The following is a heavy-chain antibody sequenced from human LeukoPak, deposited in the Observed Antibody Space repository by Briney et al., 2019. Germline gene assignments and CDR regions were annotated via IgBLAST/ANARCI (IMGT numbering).Heavy chain of an antibody. CDR1: GFTFRSYW. CDR3: VRDSGNWIGNYYFDY. D-gene: IGHD1-1*01. J-gene: IGHJ4*02. CDR2: IYSDGSNP. V-gene: IGHV3-74*03. Sequence: GGSLRLSCAASGFTFRSYWMDWVRQAPGKGLVWVSRIYSDGSNPTYAGSVKGRFTISRDNAENTLYLQMDSLRVEDTAVYYCVRDSGNWIGNYYFDYWGQGSLVTVSS.